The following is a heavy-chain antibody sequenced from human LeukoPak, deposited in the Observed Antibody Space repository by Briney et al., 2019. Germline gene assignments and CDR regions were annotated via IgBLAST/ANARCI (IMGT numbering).Heavy chain of an antibody. CDR3: ARTDGYGDYGDY. CDR1: GGTFSSYA. V-gene: IGHV1-69*13. CDR2: IIPILGTA. Sequence: SVKVSCKASGGTFSSYAISWVRQAPGQGLERMGGIIPILGTANYAQKFQGRVTITADESTSTAYMELSSLRSEDTAVYYCARTDGYGDYGDYWGQGTLVTVSS. J-gene: IGHJ4*02. D-gene: IGHD4-17*01.